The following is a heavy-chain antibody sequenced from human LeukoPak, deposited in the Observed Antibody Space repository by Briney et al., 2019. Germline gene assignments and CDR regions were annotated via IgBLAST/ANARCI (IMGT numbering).Heavy chain of an antibody. Sequence: GGSLRLSCAASGFTFSSYWMSWVRQAPGKGLEWGANIKQDGSEKYYVDSVKGRFTISRDNAKNSLYLQMNSLRAEDTAVYYCARDEWIQLWPLFDYWGQGTLVTVSS. CDR2: IKQDGSEK. D-gene: IGHD5-18*01. CDR3: ARDEWIQLWPLFDY. CDR1: GFTFSSYW. J-gene: IGHJ4*02. V-gene: IGHV3-7*01.